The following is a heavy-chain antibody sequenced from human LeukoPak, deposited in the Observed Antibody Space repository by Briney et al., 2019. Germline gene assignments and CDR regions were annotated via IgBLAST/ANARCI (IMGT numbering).Heavy chain of an antibody. D-gene: IGHD2-8*01. CDR3: AREMVRDAFDI. Sequence: PSETLSLTCTVSGGSISRDGHYWSWIRQYPGKGLESIGSVSSSGTTTYNPSLKSRVTISLDTSQNQFSLNLRSLTAADTAVYYCAREMVRDAFDIWGQVTMVTVSS. V-gene: IGHV4-31*03. CDR1: GGSISRDGHY. J-gene: IGHJ3*02. CDR2: VSSSGTT.